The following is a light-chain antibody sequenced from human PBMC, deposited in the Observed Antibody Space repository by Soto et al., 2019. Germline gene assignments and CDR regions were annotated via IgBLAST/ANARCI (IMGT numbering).Light chain of an antibody. Sequence: DMEMSQAPCAMSASVGDRVTITCRASQGISNYLAWFQQKPGKVPKRLINAASSLQSGVPSRFSGSGSGTEFALTVIRLKPEDLATYYSLLHNNYPWTFGPGTKVDIK. V-gene: IGKV1-17*03. CDR3: LLHNNYPWT. CDR2: AAS. CDR1: QGISNY. J-gene: IGKJ1*01.